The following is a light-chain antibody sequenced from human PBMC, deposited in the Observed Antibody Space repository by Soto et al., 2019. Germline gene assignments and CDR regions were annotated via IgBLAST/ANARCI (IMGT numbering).Light chain of an antibody. CDR3: QQYHNWPTWT. J-gene: IGKJ1*01. Sequence: EVVMTQSPSTLSVSLGERVTVSCMASQSVSTNLAWYQQIPGQAPRLLISGASTRATGVPPRFSGSGSGTEFTLTISSLQSVDSAVYYCQQYHNWPTWTFGQGTKVDI. V-gene: IGKV3-15*01. CDR2: GAS. CDR1: QSVSTN.